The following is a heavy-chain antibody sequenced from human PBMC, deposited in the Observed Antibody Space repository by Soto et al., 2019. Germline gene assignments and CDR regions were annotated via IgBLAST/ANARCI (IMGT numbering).Heavy chain of an antibody. CDR1: GFTFSSYS. D-gene: IGHD5-12*01. Sequence: EVQLVESGGGLVQPGGSLRLSCAASGFTFSSYSMNWVRQAPGKGLEWVSYISSSSTIYYADSVKGRFTISRDNAKNSLYLQMNSLRAEDTAAYYCARADSGYAHGYYYYGMDVWGQGTTVTVSS. CDR2: ISSSSTI. V-gene: IGHV3-48*01. J-gene: IGHJ6*02. CDR3: ARADSGYAHGYYYYGMDV.